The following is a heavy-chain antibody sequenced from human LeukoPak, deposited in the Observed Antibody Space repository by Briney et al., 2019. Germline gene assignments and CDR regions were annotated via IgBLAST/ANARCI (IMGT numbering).Heavy chain of an antibody. CDR2: INHNGNVN. J-gene: IGHJ6*02. D-gene: IGHD3-16*01. CDR3: ARGGGLDV. Sequence: GGSLRLSCAASGFTFSSYWMNWAGQAQGKGLEWVASINHNGNVNYYVDSVKGRFTISRDNAKNSLCLQMSNLRAEDTAVYFCARGGGLDVWGQGATVTVSS. V-gene: IGHV3-7*03. CDR1: GFTFSSYW.